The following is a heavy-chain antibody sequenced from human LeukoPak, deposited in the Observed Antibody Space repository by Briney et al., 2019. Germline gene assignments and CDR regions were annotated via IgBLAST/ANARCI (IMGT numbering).Heavy chain of an antibody. CDR3: ARDRGGHDFDY. J-gene: IGHJ4*02. Sequence: GGSLRLSCSASGFTFSSYAMSWVRQAPGKGLEWVSGISKSGDSTYYTDSVKGRFTISRDNSKNTLYLQMNTLRADDTAVYYCARDRGGHDFDYWGQGTLVTVPS. D-gene: IGHD3-16*01. V-gene: IGHV3-23*01. CDR2: ISKSGDST. CDR1: GFTFSSYA.